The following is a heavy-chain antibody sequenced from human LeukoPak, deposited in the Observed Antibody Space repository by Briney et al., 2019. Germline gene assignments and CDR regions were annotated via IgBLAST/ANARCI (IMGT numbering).Heavy chain of an antibody. V-gene: IGHV3-21*01. CDR1: GFTFSSYS. Sequence: PGGSLRLSCAASGFTFSSYSMNWVRQAPGKGLEWVSSISSSSNYIYYADSVKGRFTISRDNAKNSLYLQMNSLRAEDTAVYYCARLRLYSSGWYGQEGNAFDIWGQGTMVTVSS. D-gene: IGHD6-19*01. CDR3: ARLRLYSSGWYGQEGNAFDI. J-gene: IGHJ3*02. CDR2: ISSSSNYI.